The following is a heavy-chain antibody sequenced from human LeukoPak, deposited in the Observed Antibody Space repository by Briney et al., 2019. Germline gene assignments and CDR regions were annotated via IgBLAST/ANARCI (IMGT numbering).Heavy chain of an antibody. J-gene: IGHJ4*02. V-gene: IGHV3-23*01. CDR1: GFTFSSYA. CDR3: AKYGPQDSGSSHFDY. D-gene: IGHD1-26*01. Sequence: GGSLRLSCAASGFTFSSYAMSWVRQAPGKGLEWVSAIRDSGSSTHYADSVKGRFTTSRDNSKNTLFLQMNSLRAEDTAIYYCAKYGPQDSGSSHFDYWGQGALVTVAS. CDR2: IRDSGSST.